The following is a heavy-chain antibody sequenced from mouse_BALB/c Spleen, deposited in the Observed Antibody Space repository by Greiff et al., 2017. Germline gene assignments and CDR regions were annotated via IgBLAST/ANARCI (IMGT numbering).Heavy chain of an antibody. J-gene: IGHJ4*01. CDR2: IYPGDGDT. Sequence: VQLKESGAELARPGASVKLSCKASGYTFTSYWMQWVRQRPGQGLEWIGAIYPGDGDTRNTQKFKGKATLTADKSSSTAYMQLSSLASEDSAVYYCASYGSSYDYAMDYWGQGTSVTVSS. V-gene: IGHV1-87*01. CDR3: ASYGSSYDYAMDY. D-gene: IGHD1-1*01. CDR1: GYTFTSYW.